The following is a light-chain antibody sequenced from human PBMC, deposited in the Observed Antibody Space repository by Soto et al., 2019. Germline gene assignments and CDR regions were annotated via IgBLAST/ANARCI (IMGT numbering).Light chain of an antibody. CDR3: QSYDSSLRGV. CDR2: ANN. Sequence: QSVLTQPPSVSGAPGQRVTISCTGSNSDIGAGYDVHWYQQLPGTAPQLVIYANNNRPSVVPDRFSASKSGTSASLAITGLQADDEADYYCQSYDSSLRGVFGTGTKLTVL. CDR1: NSDIGAGYD. J-gene: IGLJ1*01. V-gene: IGLV1-40*01.